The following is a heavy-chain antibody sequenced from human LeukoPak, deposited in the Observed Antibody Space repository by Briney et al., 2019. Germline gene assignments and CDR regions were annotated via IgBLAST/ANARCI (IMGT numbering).Heavy chain of an antibody. CDR3: AKVTKRIAAAGTDY. D-gene: IGHD6-13*01. CDR1: GFTVSSNY. Sequence: GGSLRLSCAASGFTVSSNYMSWVRQAPGKGLEWVSVIYSGGSTYYADSVKGRFTISRDNSKNTLYLQMNSLRAEDTAVYYCAKVTKRIAAAGTDYWGQGTLVTVSS. J-gene: IGHJ4*02. V-gene: IGHV3-53*01. CDR2: IYSGGST.